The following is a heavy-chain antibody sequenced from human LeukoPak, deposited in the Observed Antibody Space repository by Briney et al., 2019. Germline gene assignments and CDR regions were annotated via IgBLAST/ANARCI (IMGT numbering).Heavy chain of an antibody. Sequence: SETLSLTCTVSGYSISTGYYWAWIRQPPGKGLEWIGSIFHSGGSYYNPSLRSRVTMSVDTSKNQSSLKLSSVTAADTAVYYCARELVVDTSMVDYWGPGTLVTVSS. D-gene: IGHD5-18*01. J-gene: IGHJ4*02. CDR1: GYSISTGYY. CDR2: IFHSGGS. CDR3: ARELVVDTSMVDY. V-gene: IGHV4-38-2*02.